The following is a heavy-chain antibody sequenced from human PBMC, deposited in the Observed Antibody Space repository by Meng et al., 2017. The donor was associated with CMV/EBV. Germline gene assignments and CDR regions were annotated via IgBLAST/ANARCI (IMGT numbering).Heavy chain of an antibody. D-gene: IGHD2-2*01. Sequence: ASVKVSCKASGYTFTSYDINWVRQATGQGLEWMGWMNPNSGNTGYAQKFQGRVTITRNTSISTAYMELSSLRSEDTAVYYCARDRHAQKLRYCSSTSCPPGYWGQGTLVTVSS. CDR2: MNPNSGNT. J-gene: IGHJ4*02. V-gene: IGHV1-8*03. CDR1: GYTFTSYD. CDR3: ARDRHAQKLRYCSSTSCPPGY.